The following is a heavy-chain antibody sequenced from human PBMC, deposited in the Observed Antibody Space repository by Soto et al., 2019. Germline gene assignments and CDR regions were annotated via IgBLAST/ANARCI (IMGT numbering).Heavy chain of an antibody. CDR3: ARNGSGSYYPDPYYYGMDV. CDR2: VYSSGST. CDR1: GDSITSYN. Sequence: SETLSLTCTVSGDSITSYNWNWLRQPPGKELEWTGYVYSSGSTNYNPSLKSRVTISVDTSKNQFSLKLSSVTAADTAVYYCARNGSGSYYPDPYYYGMDVWGQGTTVTSP. D-gene: IGHD3-10*01. V-gene: IGHV4-4*08. J-gene: IGHJ6*02.